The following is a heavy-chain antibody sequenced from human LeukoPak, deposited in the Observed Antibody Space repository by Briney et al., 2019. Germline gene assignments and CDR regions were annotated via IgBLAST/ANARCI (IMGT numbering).Heavy chain of an antibody. CDR3: ARDSHYSSAPSDY. CDR1: GGTFSNDA. V-gene: IGHV1-69*04. CDR2: IIPILGIA. Sequence: SVRVSCTASGGTFSNDAISWVRQAPGQGLEWMGRIIPILGIAKYAQKFQGSVTITADSSTSTAYMELRSLRSDDTAVYYCARDSHYSSAPSDYWGQGTLVTVSP. J-gene: IGHJ4*02. D-gene: IGHD2-15*01.